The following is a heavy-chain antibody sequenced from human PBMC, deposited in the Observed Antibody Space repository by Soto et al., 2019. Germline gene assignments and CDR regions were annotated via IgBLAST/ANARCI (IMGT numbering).Heavy chain of an antibody. CDR2: ISGCGGNT. J-gene: IGHJ5*02. CDR3: AKDRGAGGRFSGIAVAGIPS. CDR1: GFTFSSYA. V-gene: IGHV3-23*01. D-gene: IGHD6-19*01. Sequence: EVQLLESGGGLVQPGGSLRLSCAASGFTFSSYAMSWVRQTPGKGLEWVSGISGCGGNTYYADSVTGRFTISRDNSRNTLYLQINRLRAADTAIYYCAKDRGAGGRFSGIAVAGIPSWGQGTLVTVSS.